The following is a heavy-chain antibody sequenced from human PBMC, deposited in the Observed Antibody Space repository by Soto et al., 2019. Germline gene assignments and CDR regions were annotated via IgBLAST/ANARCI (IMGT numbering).Heavy chain of an antibody. J-gene: IGHJ4*02. Sequence: SETLSLTCTVSGDSLSGGGHYWRWIRQHPGKGLEWIGHIYDSVNTYYSPSLRSRVTISADMSKNQFSLNLRSVTAADTAVYYCARVDHRGYFAILTDYWGQGTLVTVSS. CDR2: IYDSVNT. V-gene: IGHV4-31*03. CDR3: ARVDHRGYFAILTDY. D-gene: IGHD3-9*01. CDR1: GDSLSGGGHY.